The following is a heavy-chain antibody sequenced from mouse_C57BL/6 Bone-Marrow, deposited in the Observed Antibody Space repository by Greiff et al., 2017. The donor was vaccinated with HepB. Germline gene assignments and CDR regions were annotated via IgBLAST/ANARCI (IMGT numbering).Heavy chain of an antibody. CDR2: ISYDGSN. Sequence: EVKLEESGPGLVKPSQSLSLTCSVTGYSITSGYYWNWIRQFPGNKLEWMGYISYDGSNNYNPSLKNRISITRDTSKNQFFLKLNSVTTEDTATYYCARDGLLLRYWYFDVWGTGTTVTVS. J-gene: IGHJ1*03. D-gene: IGHD1-1*01. V-gene: IGHV3-6*01. CDR3: ARDGLLLRYWYFDV. CDR1: GYSITSGYY.